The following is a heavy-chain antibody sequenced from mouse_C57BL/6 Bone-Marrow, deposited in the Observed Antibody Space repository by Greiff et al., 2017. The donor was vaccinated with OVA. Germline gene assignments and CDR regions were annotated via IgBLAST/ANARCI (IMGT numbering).Heavy chain of an antibody. CDR1: GFSFNTYA. V-gene: IGHV10-1*01. CDR3: VSPLGTY. Sequence: EVKLVESGGGLVQPKGSLKLSCAASGFSFNTYAMNWVRQAPGKGLEWVARIRSKSNNYATYYADSVKDRFTISRDDSESMLYLQMNNLKTDDTAMYYCVSPLGTYWGQGTLVTVSA. J-gene: IGHJ3*01. CDR2: IRSKSNNYAT. D-gene: IGHD3-3*01.